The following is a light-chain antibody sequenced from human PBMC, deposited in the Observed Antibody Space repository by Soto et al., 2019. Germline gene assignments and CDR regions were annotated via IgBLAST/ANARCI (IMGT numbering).Light chain of an antibody. J-gene: IGLJ2*01. CDR1: SSDVGGYNY. V-gene: IGLV2-14*01. Sequence: QSALTQPASVSGSPGQSITISCTGTSSDVGGYNYVSWYQQHPGKAPKLMIYDVSNRPSGVSNRFSGSKSGNTASLTISGLQAEDAADYYCTSYTRSSTRVFGGGTQLTVL. CDR2: DVS. CDR3: TSYTRSSTRV.